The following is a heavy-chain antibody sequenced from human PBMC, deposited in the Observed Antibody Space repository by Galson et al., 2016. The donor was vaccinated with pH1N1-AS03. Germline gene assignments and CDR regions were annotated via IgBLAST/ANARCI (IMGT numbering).Heavy chain of an antibody. D-gene: IGHD6-19*01. CDR3: ARTGSNGWYYFDS. CDR2: VYYSGTP. Sequence: SETLSLTCAVSGGSMSGYYWSWIRQSPERGLEWIGCVYYSGTPTYNPSLKSQVTISVDTSKSQFSLKLSSVTAADTAVYFCARTGSNGWYYFDSWGQGALVTVSS. CDR1: GGSMSGYY. V-gene: IGHV4-59*01. J-gene: IGHJ4*02.